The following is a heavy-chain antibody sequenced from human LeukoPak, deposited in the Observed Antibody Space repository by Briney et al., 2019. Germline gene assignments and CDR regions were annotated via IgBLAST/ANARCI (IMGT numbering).Heavy chain of an antibody. Sequence: SETLSLTCTVSGGSISSYYWSWIRQPPGKGLEWIGEIYHSGSTNYNPSLKSRVTISVDTSKNQFSLKQSSVTAADTAVYYCAGLIAAAGIHDYWGQGTLVTVSS. CDR2: IYHSGST. J-gene: IGHJ4*02. CDR1: GGSISSYY. V-gene: IGHV4-59*01. D-gene: IGHD6-13*01. CDR3: AGLIAAAGIHDY.